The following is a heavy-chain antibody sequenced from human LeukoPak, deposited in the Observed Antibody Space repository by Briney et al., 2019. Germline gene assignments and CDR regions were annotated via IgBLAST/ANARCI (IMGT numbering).Heavy chain of an antibody. CDR3: ANARQYYYDSSGPWDY. Sequence: GGSLRLSCAASGFTFSSYGMHWVRQAPGKGLEWVAFIRYDGSNKYYADSVKGRFTISRDNSKNTLYLQMNSLGAEDTAVYYCANARQYYYDSSGPWDYWGQGTLVTVSS. CDR1: GFTFSSYG. D-gene: IGHD3-22*01. V-gene: IGHV3-30*02. CDR2: IRYDGSNK. J-gene: IGHJ4*02.